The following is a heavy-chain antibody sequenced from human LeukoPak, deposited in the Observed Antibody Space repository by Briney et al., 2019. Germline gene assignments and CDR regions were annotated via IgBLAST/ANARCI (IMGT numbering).Heavy chain of an antibody. D-gene: IGHD2-15*01. CDR3: ARRRAYCSGGSCYSGVRYFDY. Sequence: PSETLSLTCAVYGGSFSGYYWSWIRQPPGKGLEWIGEVNHSGSTNYNPSLKSRVTISVDTSKNQFSLKLSSVTAADTAVYYCARRRAYCSGGSCYSGVRYFDYWGQGTLVTVSS. CDR1: GGSFSGYY. CDR2: VNHSGST. V-gene: IGHV4-34*01. J-gene: IGHJ4*02.